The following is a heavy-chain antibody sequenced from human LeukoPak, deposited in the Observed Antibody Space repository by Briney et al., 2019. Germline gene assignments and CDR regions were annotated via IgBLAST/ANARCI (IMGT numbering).Heavy chain of an antibody. D-gene: IGHD6-13*01. CDR1: GFTFSIYN. CDR2: IYIDGTT. J-gene: IGHJ4*02. V-gene: IGHV3-53*01. CDR3: ARGPRYSFY. Sequence: GGSLRLSCAASGFTFSIYNMTWVRQAPGKGLEWISVIYIDGTTYYADSVKGRFTISRDQANNTLYLQMNTLRDEDTAVYYCARGPRYSFYWGQGTLVSVSS.